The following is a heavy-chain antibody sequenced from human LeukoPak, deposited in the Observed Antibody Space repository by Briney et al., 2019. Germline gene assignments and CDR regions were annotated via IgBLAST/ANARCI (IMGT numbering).Heavy chain of an antibody. CDR1: GYTFTGYY. D-gene: IGHD2-21*01. CDR3: TREGDNRVH. Sequence: GASVKVSCKASGYTFTGYYIHWVRQAPGQGLEWMGWINPNSGGTLYAQNFQGRVAMTRDTPITTSYMELRWLTSDDTAVYFCTREGDNRVHWGQGTLVTVSS. J-gene: IGHJ4*02. CDR2: INPNSGGT. V-gene: IGHV1-2*02.